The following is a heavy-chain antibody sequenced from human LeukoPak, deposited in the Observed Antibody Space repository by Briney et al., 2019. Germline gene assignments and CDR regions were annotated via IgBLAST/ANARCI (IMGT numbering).Heavy chain of an antibody. V-gene: IGHV4-39*01. J-gene: IGHJ6*03. CDR1: GGSISSSSYY. Sequence: PSETLSLTCTVSGGSISSSSYYWSWIRQPPGKGLEWIGEINHSGSTNYNPSLKSRVTISVDTSKNQFSLKLSSVTAADTAVYYCARHPDGSGSYYGGRYYYYYYMDVWGKGTTVTISS. CDR2: INHSGST. CDR3: ARHPDGSGSYYGGRYYYYYYMDV. D-gene: IGHD3-10*01.